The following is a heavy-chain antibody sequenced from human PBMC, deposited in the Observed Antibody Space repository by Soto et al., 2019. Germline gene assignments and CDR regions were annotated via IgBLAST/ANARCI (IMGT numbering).Heavy chain of an antibody. CDR1: GGSISHYH. J-gene: IGHJ5*02. CDR2: IFYNGST. Sequence: QLQLQESGPGLVKPSETLSLTCTVSGGSISHYHWNWIRQAPGKGMEWIGYIFYNGSTHYNPSLRIRFTIPENISRTVLPLPRPSGPPAKRAGYSGAKSFSPGGQGPLVPVSS. CDR3: AKSFSP. V-gene: IGHV4-59*01.